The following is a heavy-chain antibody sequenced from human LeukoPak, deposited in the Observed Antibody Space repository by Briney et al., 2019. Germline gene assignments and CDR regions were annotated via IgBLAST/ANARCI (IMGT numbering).Heavy chain of an antibody. J-gene: IGHJ6*02. Sequence: GGSLRLSCAAAGFTFSSYAVSWVRQAPGKGLEWVSAIGGRDANTYYADSVKGRFIISRDNSENTLYLQMNSLRVEDTAVYYCAKDAVTTGYYNGMDVWGQGTTVTVSS. CDR2: IGGRDANT. V-gene: IGHV3-23*01. CDR3: AKDAVTTGYYNGMDV. D-gene: IGHD4-17*01. CDR1: GFTFSSYA.